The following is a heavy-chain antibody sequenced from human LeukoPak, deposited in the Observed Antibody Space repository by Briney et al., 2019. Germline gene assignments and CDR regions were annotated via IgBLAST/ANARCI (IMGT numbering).Heavy chain of an antibody. CDR3: AKDFIPKYYYGSGSLRVPFFDY. V-gene: IGHV3-23*01. CDR2: ISGSGGST. D-gene: IGHD3-10*01. CDR1: GFTFNSYA. Sequence: PGGSLRLSCAASGFTFNSYAMSWVRQAPGKGLEWVSAISGSGGSTYYADSVKGRFTISRDTSKNTLYLQMNSLRAEDTAVYYCAKDFIPKYYYGSGSLRVPFFDYWGQGTLVTVSS. J-gene: IGHJ4*02.